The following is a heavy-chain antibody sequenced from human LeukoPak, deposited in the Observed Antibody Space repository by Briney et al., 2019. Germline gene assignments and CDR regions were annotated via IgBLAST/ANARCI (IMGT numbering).Heavy chain of an antibody. CDR3: ARDLAAYDAFDI. J-gene: IGHJ3*02. CDR2: IKQDGSEK. Sequence: GGSLRLSCEASGFTFSSYWMSWVRQAPGKGLEWVANIKQDGSEKYYVDSVKGRFTISRDNAKNSLYLQMNSLRAEDTAVYYCARDLAAYDAFDIWGQGTMVTVSS. V-gene: IGHV3-7*03. CDR1: GFTFSSYW. D-gene: IGHD2-15*01.